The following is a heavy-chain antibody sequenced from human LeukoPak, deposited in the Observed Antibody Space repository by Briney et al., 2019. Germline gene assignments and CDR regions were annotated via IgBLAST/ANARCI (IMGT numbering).Heavy chain of an antibody. CDR1: GFTFDDYG. D-gene: IGHD6-13*01. J-gene: IGHJ4*02. CDR2: INWNGGST. CDR3: ARGGAAAATDY. V-gene: IGHV3-20*04. Sequence: RGSLRLSCAASGFTFDDYGMSWVRQAPGKGLEWVSGINWNGGSTGYADSVKGRFTISRDNAKNSLYLQMNSLRAEDTALYYCARGGAAAATDYWGQGTLVTVSS.